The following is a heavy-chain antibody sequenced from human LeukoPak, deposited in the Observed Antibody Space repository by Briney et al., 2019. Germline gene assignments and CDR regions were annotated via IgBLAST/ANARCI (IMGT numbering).Heavy chain of an antibody. CDR1: GGSISSYY. J-gene: IGHJ4*02. V-gene: IGHV4-59*08. D-gene: IGHD6-19*01. CDR3: ARYDYSSGAFDH. Sequence: PETLSLTCTVSGGSISSYYWSWIRQPPGKGLEWIGNIYYSGNTNYNPSLKSRVTISVGTSKNQFSLRLSSVTAADTAVYYCARYDYSSGAFDHWGQGAQVTVSS. CDR2: IYYSGNT.